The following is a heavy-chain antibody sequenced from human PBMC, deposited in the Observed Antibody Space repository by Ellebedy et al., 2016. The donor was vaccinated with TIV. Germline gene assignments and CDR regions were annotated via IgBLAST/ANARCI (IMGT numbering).Heavy chain of an antibody. CDR2: IKEDGSQK. CDR1: GFTFSSYW. D-gene: IGHD3-9*01. V-gene: IGHV3-7*01. J-gene: IGHJ4*02. CDR3: ARDAPVLRYFDWQIKDDY. Sequence: GGSLRLSCAASGFTFSSYWMSWVRQAPGKGLEWVANIKEDGSQKYYVDSVKGRFTVARDNAKNSLYLQMNSLRAEDTAVYYCARDAPVLRYFDWQIKDDYWGQGTLVTVSS.